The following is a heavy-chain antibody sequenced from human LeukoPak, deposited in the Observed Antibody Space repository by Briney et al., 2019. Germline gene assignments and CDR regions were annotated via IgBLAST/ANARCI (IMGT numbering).Heavy chain of an antibody. CDR1: GFTFSSYS. D-gene: IGHD6-13*01. J-gene: IGHJ3*02. V-gene: IGHV3-21*01. CDR3: ARRIAAALDAFDI. CDR2: ISSSSSYI. Sequence: GGSLRLSCAAFGFTFSSYSMNWVRQAPGKGLEWVSSISSSSSYIYYADSVKGRFTISRDNAKNSLYLQMNSLRAEDTAVYYCARRIAAALDAFDIWGQGTMVTVSS.